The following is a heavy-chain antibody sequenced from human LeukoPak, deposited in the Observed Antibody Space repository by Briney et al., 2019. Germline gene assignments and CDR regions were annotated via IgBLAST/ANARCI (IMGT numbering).Heavy chain of an antibody. J-gene: IGHJ6*04. V-gene: IGHV3-7*01. Sequence: PGGSLRLSCAASGFTFSSYWMSWVRQAPGKGLEWVANTKQDGSENYYVDSVKGRFTISRDNAKNSLYLQMNSLRAEDTAVYYCAELGITMIGGVWGKGTTVTISS. D-gene: IGHD3-10*02. CDR1: GFTFSSYW. CDR3: AELGITMIGGV. CDR2: TKQDGSEN.